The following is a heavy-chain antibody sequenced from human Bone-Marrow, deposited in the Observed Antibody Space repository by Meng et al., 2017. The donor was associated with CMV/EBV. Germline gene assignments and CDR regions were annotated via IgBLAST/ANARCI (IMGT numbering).Heavy chain of an antibody. CDR2: INHSGST. CDR1: GGSFSGYY. CDR3: ERGPDCSSTSCTDY. V-gene: IGHV4-34*01. J-gene: IGHJ4*02. D-gene: IGHD2-2*01. Sequence: SETLSLTCAVYGGSFSGYYWGWIRQPPGKGLEWIGEINHSGSTNYNPSLKSRVTISVDTSKNQFSLKLSSVTAADTAVYYCERGPDCSSTSCTDYWGQGTLVTVSS.